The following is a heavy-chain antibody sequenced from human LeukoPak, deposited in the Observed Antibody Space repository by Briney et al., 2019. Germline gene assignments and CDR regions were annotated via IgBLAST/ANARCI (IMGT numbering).Heavy chain of an antibody. CDR2: INSDGSRT. CDR1: GFTFSSYW. D-gene: IGHD6-25*01. CDR3: ARVGARLGAFDI. Sequence: GGSLRLSCAASGFTFSSYWMHWVRHAPGKGLVWVSRINSDGSRTTYADSVKGRFTISRDNAKNTLYLQMNSLRAEDTAVYYCARVGARLGAFDIWGQGTMVTVSS. J-gene: IGHJ3*02. V-gene: IGHV3-74*01.